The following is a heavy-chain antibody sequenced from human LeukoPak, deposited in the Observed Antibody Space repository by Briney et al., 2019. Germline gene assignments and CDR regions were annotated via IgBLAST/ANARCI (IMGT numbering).Heavy chain of an antibody. J-gene: IGHJ4*02. CDR2: IYYSGST. Sequence: SETLSLTCTVSGGSISRGDYYWSWIRQPPGTGLEWIGYIYYSGSTYYNPSLKSRVTISVDTSKNQFSLKLSSVTAADTAVYYCARVVGYSYAGSDYWGQGTLVTVSS. D-gene: IGHD5-18*01. CDR1: GGSISRGDYY. V-gene: IGHV4-30-4*01. CDR3: ARVVGYSYAGSDY.